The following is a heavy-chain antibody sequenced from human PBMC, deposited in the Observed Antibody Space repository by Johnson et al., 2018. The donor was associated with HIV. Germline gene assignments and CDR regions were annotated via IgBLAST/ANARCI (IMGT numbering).Heavy chain of an antibody. V-gene: IGHV3-66*02. CDR2: IYSGGST. Sequence: VQLVESGGRVVRRGGSLRLSCAASGFTFDDYGMSWVRQGPGKGLEWVSVIYSGGSTYYAASVKGRFPISRDSSKNTLYLQMNTLRADDTAVYYCARAGQRYTLTTRPGSFDIWGQGTMVTVSS. D-gene: IGHD1-1*01. CDR1: GFTFDDYG. J-gene: IGHJ3*02. CDR3: ARAGQRYTLTTRPGSFDI.